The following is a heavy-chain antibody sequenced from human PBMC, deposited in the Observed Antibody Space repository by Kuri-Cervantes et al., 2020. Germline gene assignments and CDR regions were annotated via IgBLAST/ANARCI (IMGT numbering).Heavy chain of an antibody. CDR1: GYTFTFSGYG. J-gene: IGHJ5*02. CDR2: ISAYNGNT. CDR3: ARDNGDYYWNWFDP. V-gene: IGHV1-18*01. Sequence: ASVKVSCKASGYTFTFSGYGISWVRQAPGQGLEWMGWISAYNGNTNYAQNLQGRVTMTTDTSTSTAYMELRSLRSEDTAVYYCARDNGDYYWNWFDPWGQGTLVTVSS. D-gene: IGHD4-17*01.